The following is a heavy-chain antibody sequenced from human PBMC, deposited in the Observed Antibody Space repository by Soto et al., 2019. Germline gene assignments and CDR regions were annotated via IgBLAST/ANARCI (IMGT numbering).Heavy chain of an antibody. V-gene: IGHV3-30*02. CDR3: AKDHQEWLLFTRPSYYYYGMDV. D-gene: IGHD3-3*01. Sequence: GGSLRLSCAASGFTFSSYGMHWVRQAPGKGLEWVAVIWYDGSNKYYADSVKGRFTISRDNSKNTLYLQMNSLRAEDTAVYYCAKDHQEWLLFTRPSYYYYGMDVWGQGTTVTVSS. CDR2: IWYDGSNK. CDR1: GFTFSSYG. J-gene: IGHJ6*02.